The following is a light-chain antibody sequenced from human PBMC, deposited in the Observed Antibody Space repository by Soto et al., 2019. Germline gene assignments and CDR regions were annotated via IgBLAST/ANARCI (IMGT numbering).Light chain of an antibody. CDR3: ATWDDNLSGVV. J-gene: IGLJ3*02. CDR2: TAG. CDR1: SSNIGSNT. Sequence: QSVLTQPLSASASPGQRVTISCSGGSSNIGSNTVAWYQHLPGTAPPRLIFTAGQRPSGVPGRFSGSKSGTSASLAISGLQSEDEGDYSCATWDDNLSGVVFGGGTKLTDL. V-gene: IGLV1-44*01.